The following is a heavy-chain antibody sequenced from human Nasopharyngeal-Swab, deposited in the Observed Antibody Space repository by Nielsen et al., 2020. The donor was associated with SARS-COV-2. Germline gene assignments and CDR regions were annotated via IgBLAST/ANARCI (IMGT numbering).Heavy chain of an antibody. CDR2: IYTSGST. V-gene: IGHV4-4*07. CDR3: ARGSGSYAKLGFDP. CDR1: GASLRRYY. Sequence: ESLKISCTVSGASLRRYYWSWIRQPAGKGLEWIGRIYTSGSTNYNTSLKSRVTMSVDTSKNQFSLTLSSVTAADTAVYYCARGSGSYAKLGFDPWGQGTLVTVSS. J-gene: IGHJ5*02. D-gene: IGHD1-26*01.